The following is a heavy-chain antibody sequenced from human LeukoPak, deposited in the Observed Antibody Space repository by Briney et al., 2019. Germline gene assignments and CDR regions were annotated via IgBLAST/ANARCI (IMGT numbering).Heavy chain of an antibody. CDR3: AKAGGAMVPPDYFDY. J-gene: IGHJ4*02. CDR1: GFTFSSYA. D-gene: IGHD5-18*01. CDR2: ISGSGGST. Sequence: GGSLRLSCAASGFTFSSYAMSWVRQAPGKGLEWVSAISGSGGSTYYADSVKGRFTISRDNSKDTLYLQMNSLRAEDTAVYYCAKAGGAMVPPDYFDYWGQGTLVTVSS. V-gene: IGHV3-23*01.